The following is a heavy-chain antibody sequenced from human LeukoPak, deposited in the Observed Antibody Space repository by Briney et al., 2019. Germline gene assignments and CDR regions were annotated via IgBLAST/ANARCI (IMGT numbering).Heavy chain of an antibody. CDR1: GFTFSSYT. D-gene: IGHD5-12*01. Sequence: GGSLRLSCAAPGFTFSSYTFDWGRQAPGKGLEWVAVQDGNNKFYTDSVEGRFTISRDNSKNTLYLQMNSLRAEDTAVYYCARDDRGYSGYHFDHWGQETLVTVSS. CDR2: QDGNNK. J-gene: IGHJ4*02. V-gene: IGHV3-30-3*01. CDR3: ARDDRGYSGYHFDH.